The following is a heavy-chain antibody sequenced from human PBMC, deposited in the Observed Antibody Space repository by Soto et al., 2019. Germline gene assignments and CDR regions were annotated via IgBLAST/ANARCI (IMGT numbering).Heavy chain of an antibody. J-gene: IGHJ6*02. D-gene: IGHD6-13*01. CDR3: AKDRDGAAAGPTKFYGMDV. V-gene: IGHV3-23*01. CDR1: GFTFSSYA. Sequence: EVQLLESGGGLVQPGGSLRLSCAASGFTFSSYAMSWVRQAPGKGLEWVSVISGSGDSTYYADSVRGRFTISRDNTKTTLYLQMNSPRAEDTAVYYCAKDRDGAAAGPTKFYGMDVWGQGTTVTVSS. CDR2: ISGSGDST.